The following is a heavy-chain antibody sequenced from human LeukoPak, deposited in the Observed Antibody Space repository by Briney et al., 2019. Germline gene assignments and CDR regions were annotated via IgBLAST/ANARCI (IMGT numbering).Heavy chain of an antibody. Sequence: SETLSLTCTVSGGSISSYYWSWIRQPPGKGLEWIGYIYYSGSTNYNPSLKSRVTISVDTSKNQFSLKLSSVTAADTAVYYCARARVMVRGVIRHYYGMDVWGQGTTVTVSS. CDR2: IYYSGST. J-gene: IGHJ6*02. CDR1: GGSISSYY. D-gene: IGHD3-10*01. V-gene: IGHV4-59*01. CDR3: ARARVMVRGVIRHYYGMDV.